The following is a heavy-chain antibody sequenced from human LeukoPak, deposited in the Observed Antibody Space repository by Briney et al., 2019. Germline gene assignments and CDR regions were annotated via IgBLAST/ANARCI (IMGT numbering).Heavy chain of an antibody. CDR3: ARRVDYYDSSGYRGRYFDY. J-gene: IGHJ4*02. D-gene: IGHD3-22*01. V-gene: IGHV4-39*01. CDR1: GGSISSSSYY. CDR2: IYYSGST. Sequence: SETLSLTCTVSGGSISSSSYYWGWIRQPPGKGLEWIGSIYYSGSTYYNPSLKRRVTISVDTSKNQFSLKLSSVTAADTAVYYCARRVDYYDSSGYRGRYFDYWGQGTLVTVSS.